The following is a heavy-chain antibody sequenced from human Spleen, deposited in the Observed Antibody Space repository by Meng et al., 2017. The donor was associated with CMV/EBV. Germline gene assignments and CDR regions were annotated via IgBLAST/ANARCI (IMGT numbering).Heavy chain of an antibody. Sequence: SGYPCNNYGISWVRQAPGQGLEWMGWISAYNGNTNYALNLQDRITMTIDTSTSTAYMELRSLRSDDTGVYYCARDTRIFLEWLFLDYWGQGALVTVSS. CDR3: ARDTRIFLEWLFLDY. J-gene: IGHJ4*02. CDR1: GYPCNNYG. CDR2: ISAYNGNT. V-gene: IGHV1-18*01. D-gene: IGHD3-3*01.